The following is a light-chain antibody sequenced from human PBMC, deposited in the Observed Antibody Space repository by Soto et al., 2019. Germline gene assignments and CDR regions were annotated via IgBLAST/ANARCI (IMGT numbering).Light chain of an antibody. CDR2: SNN. CDR3: AAWDDGLNGVL. V-gene: IGLV1-44*01. Sequence: QSVLTQPPSASGTPGQRVTISCSGSSSNIGSNTINWYQQLPGTAPKLLIYSNNQRPSGVPDRFSGSKSGTSASLAISGLQSEDEADYYCAAWDDGLNGVLFGGGTKVTVL. J-gene: IGLJ2*01. CDR1: SSNIGSNT.